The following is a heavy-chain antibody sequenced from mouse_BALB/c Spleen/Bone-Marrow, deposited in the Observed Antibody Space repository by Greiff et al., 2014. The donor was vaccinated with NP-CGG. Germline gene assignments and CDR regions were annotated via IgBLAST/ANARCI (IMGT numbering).Heavy chain of an antibody. D-gene: IGHD1-2*01. CDR2: INPHNDGT. CDR1: GYTFTSYV. Sequence: VQLQQSGPELVKPGASVKMSCKASGYTFTSYVMHWVKQKPGQGLEWIGYINPHNDGTKYNEKFKGKATLTSDKSSSTAYMELSSLTSEDSAVYYCARRQFITTAAWFAYWGQGTLVTVSA. V-gene: IGHV1-14*01. J-gene: IGHJ3*01. CDR3: ARRQFITTAAWFAY.